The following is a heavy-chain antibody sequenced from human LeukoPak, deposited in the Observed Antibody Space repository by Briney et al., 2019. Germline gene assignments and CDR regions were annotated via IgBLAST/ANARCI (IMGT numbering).Heavy chain of an antibody. Sequence: PSETLSLTCTVSGGSISSNIYYWGWIRQPPGTGLEWIGSIHYSGNTYYNPSLKSRVTISVDTSKNQFSLKLSSVTAADTAVYYCARVKRDSEVGWLRLEGDYYYYYDMDVWGKGTTVTISS. CDR1: GGSISSNIYY. V-gene: IGHV4-39*07. CDR3: ARVKRDSEVGWLRLEGDYYYYYDMDV. J-gene: IGHJ6*03. D-gene: IGHD5-12*01. CDR2: IHYSGNT.